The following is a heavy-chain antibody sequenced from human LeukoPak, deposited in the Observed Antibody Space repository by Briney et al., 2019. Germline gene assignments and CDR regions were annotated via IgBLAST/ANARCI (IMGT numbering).Heavy chain of an antibody. CDR3: ARGNYYDSSGYPAGY. J-gene: IGHJ4*02. CDR1: GFTFSSYG. V-gene: IGHV3-33*01. D-gene: IGHD3-22*01. Sequence: GGSLRLSCAASGFTFSSYGMHWVRQAPGKGLEWVAVIWDDGSNKYYADSVKGRCTISRDNSKNTLYLQMNSLRAEDTAVYYCARGNYYDSSGYPAGYWGQGTLVTVSS. CDR2: IWDDGSNK.